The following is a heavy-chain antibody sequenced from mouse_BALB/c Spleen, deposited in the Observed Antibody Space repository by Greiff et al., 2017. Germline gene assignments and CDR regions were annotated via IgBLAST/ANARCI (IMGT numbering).Heavy chain of an antibody. CDR1: GFTFSDYY. D-gene: IGHD2-12*01. Sequence: EVKLMESGGGLVKPGGSLKLSCAASGFTFSDYYMYWVRQTPEKRLEWVATISDGGSYTYYPDSVKGRFTISRDNAKNNLYLQMSSLKSEDTAMYYCARVLYDGLDWYFDVWGAGTTVTVSS. V-gene: IGHV5-4*02. J-gene: IGHJ1*01. CDR3: ARVLYDGLDWYFDV. CDR2: ISDGGSYT.